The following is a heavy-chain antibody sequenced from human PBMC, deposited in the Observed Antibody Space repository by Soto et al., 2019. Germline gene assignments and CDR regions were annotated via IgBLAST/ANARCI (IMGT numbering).Heavy chain of an antibody. CDR3: ARGYYDSSGYSLWFDP. D-gene: IGHD3-22*01. CDR1: GGSISSSNW. J-gene: IGHJ5*02. V-gene: IGHV4-4*02. CDR2: IYHSGST. Sequence: PSETLSLTCAVSGGSISSSNWWSWVRQPPGKGLEWIGEIYHSGSTNYNPSLKSRVTISVDKSKNQFSLKLSSVTAADTAVYYCARGYYDSSGYSLWFDPWGQGTLVTVSS.